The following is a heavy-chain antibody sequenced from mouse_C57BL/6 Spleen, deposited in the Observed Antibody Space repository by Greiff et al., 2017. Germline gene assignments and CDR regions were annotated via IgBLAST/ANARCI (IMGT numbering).Heavy chain of an antibody. Sequence: QVQLQQPGTELVKPGASVKLSCKASGYTFTSYWMHWVKQRPGQGLEWIGNINPSNGGTNYNEKFKSKATLTLDKSSSTAYMQLSSLASEDTAVYYCARSRAAQAPWFAYWGQGTLVTVSA. CDR2: INPSNGGT. CDR1: GYTFTSYW. CDR3: ARSRAAQAPWFAY. V-gene: IGHV1-53*01. D-gene: IGHD3-2*02. J-gene: IGHJ3*01.